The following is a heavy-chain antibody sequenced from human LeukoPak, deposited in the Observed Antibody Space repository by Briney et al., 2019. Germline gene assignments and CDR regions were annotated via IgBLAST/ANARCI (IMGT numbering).Heavy chain of an antibody. Sequence: PSHTLSLTCTVSGGSISSSSAYWGWIRQPPGKGLEWIGSIYYSKNTYYNPSLKSRVTISADQSKNQFSLTLGSVSAPDTAVYYCVSPRGFSYGYFDYWGQGTLVTVSS. CDR1: GGSISSSSAY. J-gene: IGHJ4*02. CDR3: VSPRGFSYGYFDY. D-gene: IGHD5-18*01. CDR2: IYYSKNT. V-gene: IGHV4-39*01.